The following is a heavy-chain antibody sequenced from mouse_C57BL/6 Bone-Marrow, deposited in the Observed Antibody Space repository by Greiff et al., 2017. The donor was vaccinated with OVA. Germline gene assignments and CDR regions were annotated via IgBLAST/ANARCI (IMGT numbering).Heavy chain of an antibody. CDR1: GYSITSGYY. D-gene: IGHD1-1*01. CDR2: ISYDGSN. CDR3: ARDWYYGYWYFDV. J-gene: IGHJ1*03. V-gene: IGHV3-6*01. Sequence: EVQLQESGPGLVKPSQSLSLTCSVTGYSITSGYYWNWIRQSPGNKLEWMGYISYDGSNNYNPSLKNRIPITRDTSKNQFFLKLNSVTTEDTATYYCARDWYYGYWYFDVWGTGTTVTVSS.